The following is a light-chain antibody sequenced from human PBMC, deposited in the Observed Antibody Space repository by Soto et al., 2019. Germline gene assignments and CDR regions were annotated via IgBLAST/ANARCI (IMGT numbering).Light chain of an antibody. Sequence: ENVFTQSPGTLSLSPGEKDTLSCRASQSVSSSYLAWYQQKPGQAPRLLIYGASSRATGIPDRFSGSGSGTDFTLTISRLEPEDFAVYYCQQYGSSPLTFGQGTKVDIK. J-gene: IGKJ1*01. CDR2: GAS. CDR3: QQYGSSPLT. V-gene: IGKV3-20*01. CDR1: QSVSSSY.